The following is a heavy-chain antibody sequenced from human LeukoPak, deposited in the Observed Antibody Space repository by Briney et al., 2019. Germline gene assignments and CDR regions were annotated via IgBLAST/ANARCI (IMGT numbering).Heavy chain of an antibody. J-gene: IGHJ4*02. D-gene: IGHD3-3*01. CDR1: GYSFTSYD. CDR2: ISTYTGNT. Sequence: ASVTVSCRASGYSFTSYDISWVRQAPGQGLQWMGVISTYTGNTNYAQSFQERVTMTTDTSTSTVYMELRSLTSDDTAVYYCARDQKSGLEVLWRYWGQGTLVTVSS. V-gene: IGHV1-18*04. CDR3: ARDQKSGLEVLWRY.